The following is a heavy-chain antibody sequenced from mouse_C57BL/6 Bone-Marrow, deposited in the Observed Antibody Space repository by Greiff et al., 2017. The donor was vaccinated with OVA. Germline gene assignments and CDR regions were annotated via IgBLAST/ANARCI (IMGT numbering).Heavy chain of an antibody. Sequence: DVKLVESGGGLVQPGGSLKLSCAASGFTFSDYYMYWVRQTPEKRLEWVAYISNGGGSTYYPDTVKGRFTISRDNAKNTLYLQMSRLKSEDTAMYYCARQGTGTVDYWGQGTTLTVSS. CDR3: ARQGTGTVDY. J-gene: IGHJ2*01. CDR2: ISNGGGST. V-gene: IGHV5-12*01. CDR1: GFTFSDYY. D-gene: IGHD4-1*01.